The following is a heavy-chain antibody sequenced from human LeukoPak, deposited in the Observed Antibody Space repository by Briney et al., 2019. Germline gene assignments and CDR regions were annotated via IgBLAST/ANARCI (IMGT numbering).Heavy chain of an antibody. V-gene: IGHV4-30-2*01. D-gene: IGHD4-17*01. CDR2: IYHSGST. Sequence: SETLSLTCAVSGGSISSGGYSWSWIRQPPGKGLEWIGYIYHSGSTYYNPSLKSRVTISVDRSKNQFSLKLSSVTAADTAVYYCARYDYGDFGRFDYWGQGTLVSVSS. CDR1: GGSISSGGYS. J-gene: IGHJ4*02. CDR3: ARYDYGDFGRFDY.